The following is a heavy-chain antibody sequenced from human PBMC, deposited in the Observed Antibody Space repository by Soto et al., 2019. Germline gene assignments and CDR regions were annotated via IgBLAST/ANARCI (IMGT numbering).Heavy chain of an antibody. D-gene: IGHD1-26*01. CDR3: ARGPVGATTHHDY. CDR1: GGTFSSYA. CDR2: IIPIFGTA. V-gene: IGHV1-69*13. Sequence: GASVKVSCKASGGTFSSYAISWVRQAPGQGLEWMGGIIPIFGTANYAQKFQGRVTITADESTSTAYMELSSLRSEDTAVYYCARGPVGATTHHDYWGQGTLVTISS. J-gene: IGHJ4*02.